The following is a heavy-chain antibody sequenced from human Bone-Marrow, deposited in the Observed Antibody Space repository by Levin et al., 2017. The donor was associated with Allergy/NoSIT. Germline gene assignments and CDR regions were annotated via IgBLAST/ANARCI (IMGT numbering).Heavy chain of an antibody. Sequence: GGSLRLSCAASGFTFDDYGMNWVRQVPGKGLEWVSGTNWNGGDTKYADSVKGRFIISRDNAKNSLYLQMNSLRVEDTALYHCARVPGIAGLNHMDVWGKGTTVTVSS. J-gene: IGHJ6*03. V-gene: IGHV3-20*01. CDR1: GFTFDDYG. CDR3: ARVPGIAGLNHMDV. CDR2: TNWNGGDT. D-gene: IGHD6-13*01.